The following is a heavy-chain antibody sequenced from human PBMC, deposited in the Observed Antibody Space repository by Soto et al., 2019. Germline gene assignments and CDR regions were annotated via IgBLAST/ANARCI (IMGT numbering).Heavy chain of an antibody. D-gene: IGHD6-13*01. J-gene: IGHJ4*02. CDR1: GFTFSSYA. Sequence: EVQLLESGGGLVQPGGSLRLSCAASGFTFSSYAMSWVRQAPGKGLEWVSAISGSGGSTYYADSVKGRFTISRDNSKNTLYLQMNSLRAEDTAVYYCAKAYMAAAGTLFSRPFDYWGQGTLVTVSS. CDR2: ISGSGGST. CDR3: AKAYMAAAGTLFSRPFDY. V-gene: IGHV3-23*01.